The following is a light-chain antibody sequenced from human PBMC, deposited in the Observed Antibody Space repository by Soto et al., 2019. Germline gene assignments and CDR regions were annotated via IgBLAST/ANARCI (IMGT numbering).Light chain of an antibody. CDR2: GAS. Sequence: EIVLTQSPGTLSLSPGERATLSCRASQSVTSNYLAWYQQHPGQAPRLLIYGASSRATGIPDRFSGSGSGTDFTLNINRLEPEDSAVYYCHQYGTSPFTFGGGTKVEVK. V-gene: IGKV3-20*01. CDR3: HQYGTSPFT. CDR1: QSVTSNY. J-gene: IGKJ4*01.